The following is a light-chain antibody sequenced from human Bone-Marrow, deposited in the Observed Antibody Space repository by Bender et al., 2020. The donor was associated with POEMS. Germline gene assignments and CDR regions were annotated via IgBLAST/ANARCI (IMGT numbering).Light chain of an antibody. V-gene: IGLV2-14*02. CDR1: SSDVGSYNV. Sequence: QSALTQPASVSGSPGQSITISCTGTSSDVGSYNVVSWYQQHPGKAPKVMIYEGDKRPSGVPDRFSGSKSGTSASLAITGLQAEDEGDYYCQSYDNSLGGWVFGGGTKLTVL. CDR3: QSYDNSLGGWV. J-gene: IGLJ3*02. CDR2: EGD.